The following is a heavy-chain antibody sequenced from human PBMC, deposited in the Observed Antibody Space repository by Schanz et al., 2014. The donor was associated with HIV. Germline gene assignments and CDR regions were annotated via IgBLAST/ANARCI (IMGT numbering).Heavy chain of an antibody. J-gene: IGHJ4*02. D-gene: IGHD2-2*01. V-gene: IGHV3-30*03. CDR2: ISHDGSNK. CDR1: GFTFSSSG. Sequence: QVQLVESGGGVVQPGRSLRLSCTASGFTFSSSGMHWVRQAPGKGLEWVATISHDGSNKYYADSVKGRFTISRDNSKNTLYLQMNSLRAEDTAVYYCARGPSLVIVPAATDPRFDYWGQGTLVTVSS. CDR3: ARGPSLVIVPAATDPRFDY.